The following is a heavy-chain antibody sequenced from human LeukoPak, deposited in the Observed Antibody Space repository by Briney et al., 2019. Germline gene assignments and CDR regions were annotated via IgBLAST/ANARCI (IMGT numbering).Heavy chain of an antibody. J-gene: IGHJ4*02. CDR1: GFTFSNHG. D-gene: IGHD3-16*02. CDR3: ARDGFYDYVWGSYRYTFDY. Sequence: PGTSLRLSCAASGFTFSNHGMNWVRQAPGKGLEWVAVISYEASIQHYADSVKGRFTISRDNSKNMLYLQMNSLRAEDTAVYYCARDGFYDYVWGSYRYTFDYWGQGTLVTVSS. V-gene: IGHV3-33*08. CDR2: ISYEASIQ.